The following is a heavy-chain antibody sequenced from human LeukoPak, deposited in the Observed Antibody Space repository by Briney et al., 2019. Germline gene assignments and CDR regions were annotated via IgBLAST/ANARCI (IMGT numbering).Heavy chain of an antibody. CDR2: ISGSGGST. D-gene: IGHD5-18*01. CDR1: GFTFSSYA. J-gene: IGHJ4*02. CDR3: AKSGDTAMASEYDY. Sequence: GGSLRLSCAASGFTFSSYAMSWVRQAPGKGLEWVSAISGSGGSTYYADSVKGRFTISRDNSKNTLYLQMNSLRAEDAAVYYCAKSGDTAMASEYDYWGQGTLVTVSS. V-gene: IGHV3-23*01.